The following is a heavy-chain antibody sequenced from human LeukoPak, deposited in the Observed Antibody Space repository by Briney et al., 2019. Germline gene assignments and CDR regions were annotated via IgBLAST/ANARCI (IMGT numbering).Heavy chain of an antibody. J-gene: IGHJ6*03. Sequence: GGSLRLSCAASGFTFNNYAMSWVRQAPGMGLEWLSYVSGSGGATYYAASVKGRFTISRDNSKNTVYLQMGSLRAEDTAVYYCAKNRGGTYKYYMDVWGNGTTVTVFS. V-gene: IGHV3-23*01. D-gene: IGHD1-1*01. CDR3: AKNRGGTYKYYMDV. CDR2: VSGSGGAT. CDR1: GFTFNNYA.